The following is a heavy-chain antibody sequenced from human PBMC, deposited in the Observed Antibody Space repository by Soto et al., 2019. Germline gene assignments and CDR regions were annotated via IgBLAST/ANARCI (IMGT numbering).Heavy chain of an antibody. J-gene: IGHJ6*02. CDR1: GFTFSSYA. CDR3: ARDSDGSGSYYLQPNYYYYYGMDV. D-gene: IGHD3-10*01. Sequence: LRLSCAASGFTFSSYAMHWVRQAPGKGLEWVAVISYDGSNKYYADSVKGRFTISRDNSKNTLYLQMNSLRAEDTAVYYCARDSDGSGSYYLQPNYYYYYGMDVWGQGTTVTVSS. CDR2: ISYDGSNK. V-gene: IGHV3-30-3*01.